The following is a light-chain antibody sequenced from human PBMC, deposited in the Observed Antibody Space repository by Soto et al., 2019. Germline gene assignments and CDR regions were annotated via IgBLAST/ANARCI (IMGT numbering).Light chain of an antibody. V-gene: IGKV1-27*01. J-gene: IGKJ1*01. Sequence: DIQMTQSPSSLSASVGDRVTITCRASQGISNYLAWYQQKPGKVPKLLIYAASTLQSGVPSRFSCSGSGTELTMTLSSLQPVDVATSYCQKYNSAPRTFGQGTKVEIK. CDR1: QGISNY. CDR2: AAS. CDR3: QKYNSAPRT.